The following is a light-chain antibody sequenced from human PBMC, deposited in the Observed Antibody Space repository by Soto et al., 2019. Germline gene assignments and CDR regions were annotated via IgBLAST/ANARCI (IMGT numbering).Light chain of an antibody. J-gene: IGKJ2*01. CDR2: DAS. CDR1: QSVSSY. V-gene: IGKV3-11*01. CDR3: QQRSNWPRYT. Sequence: EIVLTQSPATLSLSPGERATLSCRASQSVSSYLAWYQQKPGQAPRLLIYDASNRATGIPARFSGSGSGTDFTLTISSLETEDFAVYSCQQRSNWPRYTFGQGTNLEIK.